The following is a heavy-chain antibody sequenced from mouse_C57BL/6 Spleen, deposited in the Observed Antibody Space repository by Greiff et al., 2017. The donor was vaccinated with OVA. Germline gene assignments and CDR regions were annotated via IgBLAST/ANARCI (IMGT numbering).Heavy chain of an antibody. J-gene: IGHJ3*01. CDR3: ARRGDYDGFAY. CDR1: GYAFSSSW. CDR2: IYPGDGDT. V-gene: IGHV1-82*01. Sequence: QVQLQQSGPELVKPGASVKISCKASGYAFSSSWMNWVKQRPGKGLEWIGRIYPGDGDTNYNGKFKGKATLTADQSSSTAYMQLSSLTSEDSAVYFCARRGDYDGFAYWGQGTLLTVSA. D-gene: IGHD2-4*01.